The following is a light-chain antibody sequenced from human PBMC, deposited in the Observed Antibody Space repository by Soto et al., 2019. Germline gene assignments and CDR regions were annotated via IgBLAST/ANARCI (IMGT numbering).Light chain of an antibody. CDR3: RPPA. J-gene: IGKJ3*01. Sequence: DVVMTQSPLSLPVTLGQPASISCRSSQSLVYSDGNTYLNWFQQRPGQSPRRLIYKVSNRDSGVPDRFSGRGSGTDFTLKISRVESEDVGVYYCRPPAFGPGTQVDIK. V-gene: IGKV2-30*01. CDR2: KVS. CDR1: QSLVYSDGNTY.